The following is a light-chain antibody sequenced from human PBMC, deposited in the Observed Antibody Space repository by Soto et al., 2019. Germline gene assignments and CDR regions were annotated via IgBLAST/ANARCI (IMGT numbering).Light chain of an antibody. V-gene: IGKV3-15*01. CDR3: QHYNNWPPLT. CDR2: DAS. Sequence: EIVMTQSPATLSVSPGERATLSCRASQSVSSNLAWYQQKPGQAPRLLIYDASTRATGIPARFRGSGSGTEFPLTVSSLQSEDFAVYYCQHYNNWPPLTFGQGTKVEIK. CDR1: QSVSSN. J-gene: IGKJ1*01.